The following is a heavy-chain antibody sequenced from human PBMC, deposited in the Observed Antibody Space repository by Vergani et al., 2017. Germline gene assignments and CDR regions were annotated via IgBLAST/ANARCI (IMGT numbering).Heavy chain of an antibody. CDR2: IKQDGSEK. J-gene: IGHJ4*02. V-gene: IGHV3-7*04. Sequence: EVQLVESGGGLVQPGGSLRLSCAASGFTFSSYWMSWVRQAPGKGLEWVANIKQDGSEKYDVDSVKGLFTISRDNAKNSLYLQRNSLRAEGTAVYYFARDDGKQNWGQGTLVTVSS. CDR1: GFTFSSYW. CDR3: ARDDGKQN. D-gene: IGHD6-13*01.